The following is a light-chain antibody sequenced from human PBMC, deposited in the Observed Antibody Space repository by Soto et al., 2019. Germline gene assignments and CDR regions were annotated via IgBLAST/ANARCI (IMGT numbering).Light chain of an antibody. Sequence: QAALTQPPSASGSPGQSVTISCTGTKSDIGVYDFVSWYQHHPGKAPRLIIYEVVQRPSGVPDRFSGSKSGNTASLTVSGLQAADEADYFCKSYAGSNPYVFRSGLKVTVL. CDR3: KSYAGSNPYV. CDR1: KSDIGVYDF. J-gene: IGLJ1*01. V-gene: IGLV2-8*01. CDR2: EVV.